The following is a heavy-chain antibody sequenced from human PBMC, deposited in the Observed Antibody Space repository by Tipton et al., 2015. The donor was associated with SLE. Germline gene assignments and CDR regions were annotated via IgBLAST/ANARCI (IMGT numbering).Heavy chain of an antibody. CDR1: GGSISSYY. CDR3: ARGGYRAFDI. V-gene: IGHV4-59*01. D-gene: IGHD3-22*01. Sequence: TLSLTCTVSGGSISSYYWSWIRQPPGKGLEWIGYIYYSGSTNYNPSLKSRVTISVDASKNQFSLKLSSVTAADTAVYYCARGGYRAFDIWGQGTMVTVSS. CDR2: IYYSGST. J-gene: IGHJ3*02.